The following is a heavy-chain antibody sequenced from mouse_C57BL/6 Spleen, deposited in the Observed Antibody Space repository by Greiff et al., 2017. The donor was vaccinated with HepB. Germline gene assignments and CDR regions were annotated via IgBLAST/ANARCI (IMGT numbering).Heavy chain of an antibody. D-gene: IGHD2-1*01. CDR2: ILPGSGST. V-gene: IGHV1-9*01. J-gene: IGHJ2*01. Sequence: QVQLQQSGAELMKPGASVKLSCKATGYTFTGYWIEWVKQRPGHGLEWIGEILPGSGSTNYNEKFKGKATFTADTSSNTAYMQLSSLTTEDSAIYYCARKAPFYYGKGVHFDYWGQGTTLTVSS. CDR1: GYTFTGYW. CDR3: ARKAPFYYGKGVHFDY.